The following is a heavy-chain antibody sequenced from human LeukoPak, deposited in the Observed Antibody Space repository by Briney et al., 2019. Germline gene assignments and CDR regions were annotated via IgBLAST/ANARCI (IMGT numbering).Heavy chain of an antibody. CDR3: ARANMIISAFDF. D-gene: IGHD3-16*01. CDR2: LYYSGST. V-gene: IGHV4-59*01. Sequence: PSETLSLTCTVSGGSTSSYYWSWIRQPPGKGLEWIGSLYYSGSTNSNPSLKTRVTMSVDTSKNRFSLNLSSITAADTAVYYCARANMIISAFDFWGQGTMVTVSS. CDR1: GGSTSSYY. J-gene: IGHJ3*01.